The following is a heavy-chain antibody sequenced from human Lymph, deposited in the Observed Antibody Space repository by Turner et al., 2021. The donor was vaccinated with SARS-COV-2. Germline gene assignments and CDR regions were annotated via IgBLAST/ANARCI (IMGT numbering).Heavy chain of an antibody. Sequence: QLQLQESGPGLVKPSETLSLTCTVSGGSISSSSYYWGRIRQPPGKGLEWIGNIYYSGITYYNPSLKSRVTISVDTSKNQFSLKLSSVTAEDTAVFYWARGSPQGWYVPVFDYWGQGTLVTVSS. CDR3: ARGSPQGWYVPVFDY. D-gene: IGHD6-19*01. CDR1: GGSISSSSYY. J-gene: IGHJ4*02. CDR2: IYYSGIT. V-gene: IGHV4-39*01.